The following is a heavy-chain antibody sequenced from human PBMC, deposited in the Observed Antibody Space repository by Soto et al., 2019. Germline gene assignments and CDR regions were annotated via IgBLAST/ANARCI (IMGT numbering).Heavy chain of an antibody. D-gene: IGHD6-19*01. Sequence: QVQLVQSGAEVKKPGSSVKVSCKASGGTFSSYTISWVRQAPGQGLEWMGRIIPILGIANYAQKFQGRVTIXGDXSXTTAYMELSSLRSEDTAVYYCARDTPQIAVAGLFDYWGQGTLVTVSS. J-gene: IGHJ4*02. CDR1: GGTFSSYT. V-gene: IGHV1-69*08. CDR3: ARDTPQIAVAGLFDY. CDR2: IIPILGIA.